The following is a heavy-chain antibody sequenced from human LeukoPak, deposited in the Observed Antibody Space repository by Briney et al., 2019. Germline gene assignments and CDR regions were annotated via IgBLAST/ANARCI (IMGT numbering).Heavy chain of an antibody. J-gene: IGHJ6*02. CDR3: ARWGIVVVPALGMDV. V-gene: IGHV1-69*04. Sequence: GASVKVSCKASGGTFSSYAISWVRQAPGQGLEWMGRIIPILGIANYTQKFQGRVTITADKSTSTAYMELSSLRSEDTAVYYCARWGIVVVPALGMDVWGQGTTVTVSS. CDR1: GGTFSSYA. D-gene: IGHD2-2*01. CDR2: IIPILGIA.